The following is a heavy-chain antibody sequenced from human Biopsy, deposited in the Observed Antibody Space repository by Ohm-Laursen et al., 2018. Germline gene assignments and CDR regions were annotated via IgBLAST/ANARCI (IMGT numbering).Heavy chain of an antibody. CDR3: ARGSNDFGGLYFPR. V-gene: IGHV4-59*11. Sequence: GTLSLTCTVSGGSFTGHYWTWIRQPPRKGLEWIGHISCTGYTSYNASLKSRVTISVDTSRNHFSLRLSSLTAADTAVYYCARGSNDFGGLYFPRWGQGTLLTVSS. J-gene: IGHJ4*02. D-gene: IGHD4-23*01. CDR1: GGSFTGHY. CDR2: ISCTGYT.